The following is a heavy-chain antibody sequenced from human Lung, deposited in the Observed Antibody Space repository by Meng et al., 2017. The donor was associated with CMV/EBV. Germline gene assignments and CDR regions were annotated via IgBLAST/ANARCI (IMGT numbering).Heavy chain of an antibody. CDR1: GFTFSSYE. J-gene: IGHJ6*02. CDR2: ISSSGSTI. V-gene: IGHV3-48*03. D-gene: IGHD2-2*01. Sequence: GGSLRLSCAASGFTFSSYEMNWVRQAPGKGLEWVSYISSSGSTIYYADSVKGRFTISRDNAKNSLYLQMNSLRAEDTAVYYCARDRGVVVPAAKYYYYGMDVWGQGTTVTFSS. CDR3: ARDRGVVVPAAKYYYYGMDV.